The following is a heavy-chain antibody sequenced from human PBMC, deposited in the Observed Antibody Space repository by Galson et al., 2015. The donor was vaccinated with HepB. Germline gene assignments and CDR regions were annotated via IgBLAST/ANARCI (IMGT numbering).Heavy chain of an antibody. CDR2: IWHDGSDK. CDR3: ARDAGRAMTVSDY. CDR1: GFTFSNYG. D-gene: IGHD4-17*01. J-gene: IGHJ4*02. V-gene: IGHV3-33*01. Sequence: SLRLSCAASGFTFSNYGMHWVRQAPGKGLEWVAVIWHDGSDKYCADSVKGRFTISRDNSKNTLYLQMNSLRVEDTAVYYCARDAGRAMTVSDYWGQGTLVTVSS.